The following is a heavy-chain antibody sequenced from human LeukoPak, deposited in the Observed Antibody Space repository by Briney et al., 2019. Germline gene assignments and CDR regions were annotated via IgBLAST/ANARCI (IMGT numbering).Heavy chain of an antibody. V-gene: IGHV4-59*12. CDR2: IYYSGST. D-gene: IGHD4-11*01. J-gene: IGHJ6*03. CDR3: ARGHSIEPYYYYYYMDV. CDR1: GGSISSYY. Sequence: SETLSLTCTVSGGSISSYYWSWIRQPPGKGLEWIASIYYSGSTYYNPSLKSRVSISVDTSKNQFSLRLSSVTAADTAVYYCARGHSIEPYYYYYYMDVWGKGTTVTVSS.